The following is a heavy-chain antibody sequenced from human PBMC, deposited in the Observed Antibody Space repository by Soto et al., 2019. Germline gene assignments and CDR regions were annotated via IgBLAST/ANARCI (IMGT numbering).Heavy chain of an antibody. J-gene: IGHJ5*01. CDR2: IYPGDSDT. Sequence: GEFMMICWACSGNIITYSLSALVRPLPGRGLEWMGIIYPGDSDTRYSPSFQGQVTMSVDTSKNQFSLKLSSVTAADTAVYYCARVPLWFDVWGQGTPVTVSS. D-gene: IGHD3-10*01. CDR1: GNIITYSL. CDR3: ARVPLWFDV. V-gene: IGHV5-51*03.